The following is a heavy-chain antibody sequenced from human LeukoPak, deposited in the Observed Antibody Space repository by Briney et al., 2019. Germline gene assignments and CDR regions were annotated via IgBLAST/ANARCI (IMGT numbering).Heavy chain of an antibody. CDR1: GGSISSYY. CDR2: IYYSGST. Sequence: SETLSLTCTVSGGSISSYYWSWIRQPPGKGLEWIGYIYYSGSTNYNPSLKSRVTISVDTSKNQFSLKLSSVTAADTAVYYCARGGITMVRGVIPYYYYYGMDVWGQGTTVTVSS. D-gene: IGHD3-10*01. V-gene: IGHV4-59*12. CDR3: ARGGITMVRGVIPYYYYYGMDV. J-gene: IGHJ6*02.